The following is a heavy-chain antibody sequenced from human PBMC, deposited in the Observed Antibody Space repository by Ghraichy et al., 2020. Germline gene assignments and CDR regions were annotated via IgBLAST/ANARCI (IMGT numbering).Heavy chain of an antibody. D-gene: IGHD3-9*01. Sequence: LEWVSAISGNGDNTSNADSVKGRFTISRDNSKTTLSLQMNSLRDADTAVYFCAKVAGYLPLLPYYFDYWGQGTLLT. J-gene: IGHJ4*02. CDR3: AKVAGYLPLLPYYFDY. V-gene: IGHV3-23*01. CDR2: ISGNGDNT.